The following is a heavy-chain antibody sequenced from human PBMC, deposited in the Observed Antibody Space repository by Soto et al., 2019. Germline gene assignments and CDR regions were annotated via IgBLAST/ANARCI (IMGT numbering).Heavy chain of an antibody. V-gene: IGHV1-2*04. D-gene: IGHD2-15*01. CDR2: INPNSGGT. CDR3: ARVKTYWSGGSCYSVEYYFDY. CDR1: GYTFTGYY. Sequence: ASVKVSFKASGYTFTGYYMHWVRQAPGQGLEWMGWINPNSGGTNYAQKFQGWVTMTRDTSISTAYMELSRLRSDDTAVYYCARVKTYWSGGSCYSVEYYFDYWGQGTLVTFS. J-gene: IGHJ4*02.